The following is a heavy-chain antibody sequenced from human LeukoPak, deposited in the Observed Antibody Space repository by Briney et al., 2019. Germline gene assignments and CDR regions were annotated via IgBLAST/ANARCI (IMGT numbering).Heavy chain of an antibody. V-gene: IGHV1-18*01. CDR1: GYTFTSYG. CDR2: ISAYNGNT. CDR3: ARVVIVSGYDFYGWAPYYYYYGMDV. J-gene: IGHJ6*02. Sequence: ASVKVSCKASGYTFTSYGISWVRQAPGQGLEWMGWISAYNGNTNNAQKLQGRVTMTTDTSTSTAYMELRSLRSDDTAVYYCARVVIVSGYDFYGWAPYYYYYGMDVWGQGTTVTVSS. D-gene: IGHD5-12*01.